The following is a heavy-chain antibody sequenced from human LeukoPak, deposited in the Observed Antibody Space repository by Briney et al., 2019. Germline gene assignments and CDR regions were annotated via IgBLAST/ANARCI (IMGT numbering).Heavy chain of an antibody. CDR3: TRVYKEYQLLWYSYYMDV. CDR2: IRSKGYGGTT. Sequence: GGSLRLSCTASGFTFGDYAMSWFRQAPGKGLEGVGFIRSKGYGGTTEYAASVKDRFTISSNDSKSIAYLQMNSLKTEDTAVYYCTRVYKEYQLLWYSYYMDVWGKGTTVTVSS. D-gene: IGHD2-2*01. V-gene: IGHV3-49*03. J-gene: IGHJ6*03. CDR1: GFTFGDYA.